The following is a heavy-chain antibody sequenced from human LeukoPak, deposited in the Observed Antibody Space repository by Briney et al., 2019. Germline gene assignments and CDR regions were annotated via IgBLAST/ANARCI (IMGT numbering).Heavy chain of an antibody. V-gene: IGHV4-4*07. CDR1: GGSISSYY. CDR2: IYTSGST. Sequence: SETLSLTCTVSGGSISSYYWSWIRQPAGKGLEWIGRIYTSGSTNYNPSLKSRVTMSVDTSKNQFSLKLSSVTAADTAVYYCARGAARLFNAVRFDPWGQGTLVTVSS. J-gene: IGHJ5*02. CDR3: ARGAARLFNAVRFDP. D-gene: IGHD6-6*01.